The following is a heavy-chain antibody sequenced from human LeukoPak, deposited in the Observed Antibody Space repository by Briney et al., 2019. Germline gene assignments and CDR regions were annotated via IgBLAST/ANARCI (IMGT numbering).Heavy chain of an antibody. CDR1: GFAFNEYG. J-gene: IGHJ4*02. Sequence: GTSLRLSCAASGFAFNEYGMHWVRQAPVTGLEWVAVTSWDGSENHYADSVRGRFTISRDNSKNTLYLQMNSLRVEDSAMYYCVRQAQEDYWGQGTPVTVSA. V-gene: IGHV3-30*03. CDR3: VRQAQEDY. D-gene: IGHD6-25*01. CDR2: TSWDGSEN.